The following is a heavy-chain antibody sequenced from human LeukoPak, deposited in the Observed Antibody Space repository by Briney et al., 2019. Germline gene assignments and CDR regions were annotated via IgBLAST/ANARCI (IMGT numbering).Heavy chain of an antibody. Sequence: SGTLSLTCAVSGGSISSSNWWSWVRQPPGKGLEWIGEINHSGSTNYNPSLKSRVTISVDTSKNQFSLKLSSVTAADTAVYYCARGRESNCSGGSCYFYLGFDPWGQGTLVTVSS. D-gene: IGHD2-15*01. CDR1: GGSISSSNW. CDR3: ARGRESNCSGGSCYFYLGFDP. J-gene: IGHJ5*02. V-gene: IGHV4-4*02. CDR2: INHSGST.